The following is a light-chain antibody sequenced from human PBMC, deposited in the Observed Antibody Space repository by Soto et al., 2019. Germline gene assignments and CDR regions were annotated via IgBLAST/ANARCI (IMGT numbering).Light chain of an antibody. V-gene: IGLV2-8*01. J-gene: IGLJ2*01. Sequence: QSALTQPPSASGSPGQSVTISCTGTRSDVGDYYYVSWYQQHPGKAPKLLIYEVTKRPSGVPDRFSGSKSANTASLTVSGLQAEDEADYYCSSYAGSDNFEVFGGGTKLTVL. CDR1: RSDVGDYYY. CDR2: EVT. CDR3: SSYAGSDNFEV.